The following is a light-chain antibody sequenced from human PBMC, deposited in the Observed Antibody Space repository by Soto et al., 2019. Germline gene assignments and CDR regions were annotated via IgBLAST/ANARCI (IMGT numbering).Light chain of an antibody. J-gene: IGKJ1*01. Sequence: AIQMTQSPSSLSASVGDRVTITCRTSQGTRNDLGWYQQKPGKAPKLLIYAASSLQSGVPSRFSGSGSGTDFTLTISSLQPEDFATYYCLQDYNYPPTFGQGTKVEIK. CDR1: QGTRND. CDR2: AAS. V-gene: IGKV1-6*01. CDR3: LQDYNYPPT.